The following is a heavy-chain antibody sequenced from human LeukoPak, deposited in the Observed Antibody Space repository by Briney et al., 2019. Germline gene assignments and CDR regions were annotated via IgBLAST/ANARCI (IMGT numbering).Heavy chain of an antibody. V-gene: IGHV3-21*04. CDR2: ITSSSSYI. D-gene: IGHD6-13*01. Sequence: PGGSVRLSCAASGFTFSSYSMNWVRQAPGKGLEWVSSITSSSSYIYYADSVKGRFTISRDNSKNTLYLQMNSLRAEDTAVYYCAKEGIAAAGTGDAFDIWGQGTMVTVSS. CDR3: AKEGIAAAGTGDAFDI. CDR1: GFTFSSYS. J-gene: IGHJ3*02.